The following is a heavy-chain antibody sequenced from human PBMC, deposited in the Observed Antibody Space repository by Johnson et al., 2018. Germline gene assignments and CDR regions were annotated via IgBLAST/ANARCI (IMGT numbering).Heavy chain of an antibody. J-gene: IGHJ6*03. CDR3: ATRRYNWNYVTHYMDV. CDR1: GFAFSTYG. D-gene: IGHD1-7*01. CDR2: IANDGGAI. V-gene: IGHV3-30*03. Sequence: QVQLVESGGGVVQXGGSXRLXCAASGFAFSTYGMHWVRQAPGKGLEWVAVIANDGGAIYYADSMQGRFTISRDNSMDVLYLEINSLRGEDTAVYYCATRRYNWNYVTHYMDVWGKGTTVAVSS.